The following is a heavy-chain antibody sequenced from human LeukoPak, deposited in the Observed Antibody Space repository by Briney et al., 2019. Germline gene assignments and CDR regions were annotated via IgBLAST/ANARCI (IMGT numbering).Heavy chain of an antibody. J-gene: IGHJ3*02. V-gene: IGHV3-23*01. CDR2: ISGSGGNT. CDR1: GFTFRRYG. D-gene: IGHD6-13*01. Sequence: PGGTLRLSCAASGFTFRRYGMNWVRQAPGKGLEWVSAISGSGGNTYYADSVKGRFTISRDNSKNTLYLQMNSLRAEDTAVYYCARGAAAGTWDAFDIWGQGTMVTVSS. CDR3: ARGAAAGTWDAFDI.